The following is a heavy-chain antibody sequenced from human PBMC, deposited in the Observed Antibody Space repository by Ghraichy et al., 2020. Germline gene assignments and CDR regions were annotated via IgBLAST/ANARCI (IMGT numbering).Heavy chain of an antibody. Sequence: GGSLRLSCAASGFTFSSYAMHWVRQAPGKGLEYVSAISSNGGSTYYANSVKGRFTISRDNSKNTLYLQMGSLRAEDMAVYYCARGGYQLLLLQYYFDYWGQGTLVTVSS. CDR1: GFTFSSYA. CDR3: ARGGYQLLLLQYYFDY. J-gene: IGHJ4*02. D-gene: IGHD2-2*01. CDR2: ISSNGGST. V-gene: IGHV3-64*01.